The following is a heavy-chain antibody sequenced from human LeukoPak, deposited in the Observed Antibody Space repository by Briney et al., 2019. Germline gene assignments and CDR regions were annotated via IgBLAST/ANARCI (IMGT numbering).Heavy chain of an antibody. CDR2: INSDGSST. D-gene: IGHD1-1*01. J-gene: IGHJ6*04. CDR1: GFTSSGYW. V-gene: IGHV3-74*01. CDR3: VSGQLERPFDFYYGMDV. Sequence: GGSLRLSCVDSGFTSSGYWMHWVRQAPGKGLVWVSRINSDGSSTTYADSVKGRFTISRDNAKNTLSLQMNSLRAEDTAVYYCVSGQLERPFDFYYGMDVWGKGTTVTVSS.